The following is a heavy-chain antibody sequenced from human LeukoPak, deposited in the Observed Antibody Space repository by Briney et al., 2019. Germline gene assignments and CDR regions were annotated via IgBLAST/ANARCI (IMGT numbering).Heavy chain of an antibody. V-gene: IGHV3-7*01. CDR2: IKQDGSEK. Sequence: GGSLRLSCAASGFTFSSYWMSWVRQAPGKGLEWVANIKQDGSEKYYVDSVKGRFTISRDNAKNSLYLQMNSLRAEDTAVYYCARDYRDFWSGYEGRYYYYMDVWGKGTTVTVSS. J-gene: IGHJ6*03. D-gene: IGHD3-3*01. CDR3: ARDYRDFWSGYEGRYYYYMDV. CDR1: GFTFSSYW.